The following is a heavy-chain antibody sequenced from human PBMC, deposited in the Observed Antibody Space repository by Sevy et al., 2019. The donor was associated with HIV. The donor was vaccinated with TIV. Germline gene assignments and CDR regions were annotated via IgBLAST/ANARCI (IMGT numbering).Heavy chain of an antibody. V-gene: IGHV3-30*18. CDR2: ISYDGSNK. CDR1: GFTFSSYG. D-gene: IGHD5-18*01. Sequence: GGSLRLSCAASGFTFSSYGMHWVRQAPGKGLEWVAVISYDGSNKYYADSVKGRFTISRDNSKNTLYLQMNSLRAEDTAVYYCAKEGGYSYGFDYWGHGTLVTISS. J-gene: IGHJ4*01. CDR3: AKEGGYSYGFDY.